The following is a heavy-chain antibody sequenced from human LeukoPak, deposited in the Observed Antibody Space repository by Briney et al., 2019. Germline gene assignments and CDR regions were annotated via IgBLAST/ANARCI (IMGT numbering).Heavy chain of an antibody. CDR2: INPNSGGT. J-gene: IGHJ4*02. CDR3: ARDSYSSSPGV. CDR1: GYTFTSYD. Sequence: ASVKVSCKASGYTFTSYDINWVRQATGQGLEWMGWINPNSGGTNYAQKFQGRVTMTRDTSISTAYMELSRLRSDDTAVYYCARDSYSSSPGVWGQGTLVTVSS. V-gene: IGHV1-2*02. D-gene: IGHD6-6*01.